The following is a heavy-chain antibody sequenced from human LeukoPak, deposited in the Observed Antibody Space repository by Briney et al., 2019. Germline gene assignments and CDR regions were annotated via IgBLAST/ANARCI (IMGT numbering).Heavy chain of an antibody. CDR2: IYYSGST. CDR1: GGSISSYY. Sequence: SETLSLTCTVSGGSISSYYWSWIRQPPGKGLEWIGYIYYSGSTNYNPSLKSRVTISVDTSKNQFSLKLSSVTAADTAVYYCARGGGENYYGMDVWGQGTTVTVSS. CDR3: ARGGGENYYGMDV. D-gene: IGHD3-16*01. J-gene: IGHJ6*02. V-gene: IGHV4-59*01.